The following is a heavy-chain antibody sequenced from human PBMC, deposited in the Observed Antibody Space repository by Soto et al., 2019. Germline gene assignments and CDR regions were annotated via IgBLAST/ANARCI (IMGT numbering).Heavy chain of an antibody. Sequence: GGSLRLSCAASGFTFSGSAMHWVRQASGKGLEWVGRIRSKANSYATAYAASVKGRFTISRDDSKNTAYLQMNSLKTEDTAVYYCTRHGDGYNPFDYWGQGTLVTVSS. J-gene: IGHJ4*02. CDR2: IRSKANSYAT. CDR3: TRHGDGYNPFDY. CDR1: GFTFSGSA. D-gene: IGHD5-12*01. V-gene: IGHV3-73*01.